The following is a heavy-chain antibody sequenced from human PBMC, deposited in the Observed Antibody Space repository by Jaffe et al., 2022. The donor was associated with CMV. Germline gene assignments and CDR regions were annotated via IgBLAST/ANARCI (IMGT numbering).Heavy chain of an antibody. CDR2: ISSSSSYI. CDR3: ARDGFAGTTSQNY. J-gene: IGHJ4*02. Sequence: EVQLVESGGGLVKPGGSLRLSCAASGFTFSSYSMNWVRQAPGKGLEWVSSISSSSSYIYYADSVKGRFTISRDNAKNSLYLQMNSLRAEDTAVYYCARDGFAGTTSQNYWGQGTLVTVSS. D-gene: IGHD1-1*01. CDR1: GFTFSSYS. V-gene: IGHV3-21*01.